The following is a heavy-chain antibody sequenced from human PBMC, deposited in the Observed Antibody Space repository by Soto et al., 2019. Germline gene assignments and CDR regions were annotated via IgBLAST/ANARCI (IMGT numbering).Heavy chain of an antibody. CDR1: GYSFTSYW. CDR2: IYPGDSDT. J-gene: IGHJ6*02. Sequence: GESLKISCKGSGYSFTSYWIGWVRQMPGKGLEWMGIIYPGDSDTRYSPSFQGQVTISADKSISTAYLQWSSLKASDTATYYCTRLEYSYGHYYYYYGMDVWGQGTTVTVSS. V-gene: IGHV5-51*01. D-gene: IGHD5-18*01. CDR3: TRLEYSYGHYYYYYGMDV.